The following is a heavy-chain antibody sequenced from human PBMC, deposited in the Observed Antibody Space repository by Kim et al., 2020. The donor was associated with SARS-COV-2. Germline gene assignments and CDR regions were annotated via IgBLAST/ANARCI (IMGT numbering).Heavy chain of an antibody. Sequence: GGSLRLSCAASGFTFSSYAMSWVRQAPGKGLEWVSFISGSGDKTYYADSVRGRVTIYRDNSKSTLYLQTNSRRAEDTAVYYCAVKGAFGSGYGGQGPLVTVSS. J-gene: IGHJ4*02. CDR3: AVKGAFGSGY. V-gene: IGHV3-23*01. CDR2: ISGSGDKT. CDR1: GFTFSSYA. D-gene: IGHD3-3*01.